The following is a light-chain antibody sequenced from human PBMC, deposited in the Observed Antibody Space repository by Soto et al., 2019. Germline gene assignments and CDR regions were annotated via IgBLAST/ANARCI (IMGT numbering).Light chain of an antibody. CDR3: SSYAGSNNV. Sequence: QSVLTQPPSASGSPGQSVTISCTGTSSDVGRYIYVSWYQQHPGKAPKLMIYEVSKRPSGVPDRFSGSKSGNTASLTVSGLQAEDEADYYCSSYAGSNNVFGTGTKVTVL. CDR2: EVS. CDR1: SSDVGRYIY. V-gene: IGLV2-8*01. J-gene: IGLJ1*01.